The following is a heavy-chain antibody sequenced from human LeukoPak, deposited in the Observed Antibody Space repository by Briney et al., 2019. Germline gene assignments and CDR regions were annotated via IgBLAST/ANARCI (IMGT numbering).Heavy chain of an antibody. D-gene: IGHD3-22*01. CDR2: ISAYNGNT. CDR3: ARGGYDLHQPQTYYYDSSGYYYDY. CDR1: GYTFTSYG. J-gene: IGHJ4*02. Sequence: GASVKVSCKASGYTFTSYGISWVRQAPGQGLEWMGWISAYNGNTNYAQKLQGRVTMTTDTSTSTAYMELRSLRSDDTAVYYCARGGYDLHQPQTYYYDSSGYYYDYWGQGTLVTVSS. V-gene: IGHV1-18*01.